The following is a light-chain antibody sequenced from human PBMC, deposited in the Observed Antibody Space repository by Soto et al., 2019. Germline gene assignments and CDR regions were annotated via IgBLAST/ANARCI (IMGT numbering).Light chain of an antibody. J-gene: IGKJ1*01. V-gene: IGKV1-39*01. CDR1: QSISNS. CDR2: GTS. CDR3: QQSYSSSWT. Sequence: DIQMTQSPSSLSASVGGRVTIPCRASQSISNSLNWYQQPPGKAPKLLIYGTSSLQSGVPSRFSGSGSGTDFTLTISSLQREDFATYYCQQSYSSSWTFGQGTKVDI.